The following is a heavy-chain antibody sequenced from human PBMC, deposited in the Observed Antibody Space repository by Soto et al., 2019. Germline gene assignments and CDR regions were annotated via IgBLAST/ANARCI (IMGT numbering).Heavy chain of an antibody. D-gene: IGHD5-12*01. J-gene: IGHJ4*02. V-gene: IGHV3-74*01. Sequence: PGGSLRLSYAASGFTFSSYWIHWVRQAPGKGLVGVSRITSDGTNTAYADSVKGRFTISRDNAKNMVYMQMNSLRAEDTSVYYCARDGGYGTPYDYWGQGILVTVSS. CDR3: ARDGGYGTPYDY. CDR2: ITSDGTNT. CDR1: GFTFSSYW.